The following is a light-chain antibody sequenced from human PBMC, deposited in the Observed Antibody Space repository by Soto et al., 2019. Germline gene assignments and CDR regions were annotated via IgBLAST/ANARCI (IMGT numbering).Light chain of an antibody. CDR2: GNS. Sequence: QSVLTQPPSVSGAPGQRVTISCTGSSSNIGAGYDVHWYQQLPGTAPKLLIYGNSNRPSGVPDRVSGAKSGTSASLAITGLQAEDEADYYCQSDDSSLSGSYVFGSGTKVTVL. CDR1: SSNIGAGYD. V-gene: IGLV1-40*01. CDR3: QSDDSSLSGSYV. J-gene: IGLJ1*01.